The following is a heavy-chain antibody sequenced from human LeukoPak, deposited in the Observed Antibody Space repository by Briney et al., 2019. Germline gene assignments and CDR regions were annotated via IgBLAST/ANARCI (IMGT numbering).Heavy chain of an antibody. J-gene: IGHJ4*02. D-gene: IGHD6-13*01. CDR2: ISSSTSYI. Sequence: GGSLRLSCAASGFTFSSYNMNWVRQAPGKGLEWVSSISSSTSYIYYADSVKGRFTISRDNAKNSLYLQMNGLRAEDTAVYYCARASSSWYSKYWGRGTLVTVSS. CDR3: ARASSSWYSKY. V-gene: IGHV3-21*01. CDR1: GFTFSSYN.